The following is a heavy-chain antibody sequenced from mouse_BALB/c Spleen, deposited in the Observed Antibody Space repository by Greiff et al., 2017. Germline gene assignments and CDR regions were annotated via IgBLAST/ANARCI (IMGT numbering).Heavy chain of an antibody. CDR1: GYTFTSYW. D-gene: IGHD1-1*01. CDR3: TGSSRGAWFAY. CDR2: IYPSDSYT. Sequence: VQLQQPGAELVRPGASVKLSCKASGYTFTSYWINWVKQRPGQGLEWIGNIYPSDSYTNYNQKFKVKATLTVDKSSSTAYMQLSSPTSEDSAVYYCTGSSRGAWFAYWGQGTLVTVSA. V-gene: IGHV1-69*02. J-gene: IGHJ3*01.